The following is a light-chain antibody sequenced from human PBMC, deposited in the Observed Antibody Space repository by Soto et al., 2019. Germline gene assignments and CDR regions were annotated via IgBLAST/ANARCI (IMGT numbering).Light chain of an antibody. CDR2: KVS. CDR1: QTLVDRDGNTF. CDR3: MQGTHWPWT. V-gene: IGKV2-30*01. Sequence: DVVPTQFPLSLPATLGQPASISGRSSQTLVDRDGNTFLNWYHQRPGQSPRRLIYKVSYRDSGVPDRFSGSGSGTDFTLKISRVEAEDVGVYYCMQGTHWPWTFGQGTKVDIK. J-gene: IGKJ1*01.